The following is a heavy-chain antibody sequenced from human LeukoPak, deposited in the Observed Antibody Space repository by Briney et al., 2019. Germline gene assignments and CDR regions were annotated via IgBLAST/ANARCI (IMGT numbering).Heavy chain of an antibody. CDR3: ARSAKAMVRGVRVLYYYDY. CDR2: INPSGGST. J-gene: IGHJ4*02. V-gene: IGHV1-46*01. D-gene: IGHD3-10*01. Sequence: GASVKVSCKASGYTFTSYYMHWVRQAPGQGLEWMGIINPSGGSTSYAQKFQGRVTMTRDTSTSTVYMELSSLRSEDTAVYYCARSAKAMVRGVRVLYYYDYWGQGTLVTVSS. CDR1: GYTFTSYY.